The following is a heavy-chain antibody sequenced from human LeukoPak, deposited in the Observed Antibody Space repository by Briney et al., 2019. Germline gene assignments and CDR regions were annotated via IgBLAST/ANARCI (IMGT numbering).Heavy chain of an antibody. CDR2: IYYSGST. Sequence: PSETLSLTCTVSGGCISSGGYYWGWIRQPPGKGLEWIGSIYYSGSTYHNPSLKSRVTISVDTSKNQFSLRLSSVTAADTAVYYCARWSIAFDPWGQGTLVTVSS. V-gene: IGHV4-39*01. J-gene: IGHJ5*02. CDR1: GGCISSGGYY. D-gene: IGHD6-6*01. CDR3: ARWSIAFDP.